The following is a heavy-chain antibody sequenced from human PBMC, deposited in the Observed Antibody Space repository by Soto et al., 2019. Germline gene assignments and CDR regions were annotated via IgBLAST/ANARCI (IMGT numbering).Heavy chain of an antibody. CDR2: IYYSGST. Sequence: QVQLQESGPGLVKPSQTLSLTCTVSGGSISSGGYYWSWIRQHPGKVLEWIGYIYYSGSTYYNPSLKSRFTISVDTSKNQFSLKLSSVTAADTAVYYCAREKAIGYCSGGSCYPLDPWGQGTLVTVSS. V-gene: IGHV4-31*03. CDR1: GGSISSGGYY. CDR3: AREKAIGYCSGGSCYPLDP. D-gene: IGHD2-15*01. J-gene: IGHJ5*02.